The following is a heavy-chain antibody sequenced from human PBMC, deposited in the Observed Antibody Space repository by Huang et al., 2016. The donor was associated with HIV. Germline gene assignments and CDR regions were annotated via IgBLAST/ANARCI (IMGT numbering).Heavy chain of an antibody. CDR2: INHSGSP. CDR3: AREVMITFGGPFDP. CDR1: GGSFSGYS. D-gene: IGHD3-16*01. V-gene: IGHV4-34*01. J-gene: IGHJ5*02. Sequence: QVQLQQWGAGLLKPSETLSLTCAVYGGSFSGYSWNWIRQSPGKGLEWIGQINHSGSPDCTPSLKSRVNISMDTSKNQFSLKLNSVTAADTAIYYWAREVMITFGGPFDPWGHGNLVTVSS.